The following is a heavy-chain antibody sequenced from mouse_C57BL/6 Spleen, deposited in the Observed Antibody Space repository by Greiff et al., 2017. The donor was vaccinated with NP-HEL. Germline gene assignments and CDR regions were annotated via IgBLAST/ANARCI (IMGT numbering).Heavy chain of an antibody. CDR2: IDPENGDT. V-gene: IGHV14-4*01. CDR3: TVDSSGCRYFDY. D-gene: IGHD3-2*02. Sequence: VHVKQSGAELVRPGASVKLSCTASGFNIKDDYMHWVKQRPEQGLEWIGWIDPENGDTEYASKFQGKATITADTSSNTAYLQLSSLTSEDTAVYYCTVDSSGCRYFDYWGQGTTLTVSS. CDR1: GFNIKDDY. J-gene: IGHJ2*01.